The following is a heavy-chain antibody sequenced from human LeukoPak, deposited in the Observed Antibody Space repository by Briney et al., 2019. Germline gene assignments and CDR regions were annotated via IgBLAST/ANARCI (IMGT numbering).Heavy chain of an antibody. D-gene: IGHD6-19*01. CDR2: ISWNGGNI. J-gene: IGHJ5*02. CDR3: AKGGIAVAGTWFDP. V-gene: IGHV3-9*03. Sequence: GGSLRLSCAASGFTFDDYAMHWVRQAPGKGLEWVSGISWNGGNIGYADSVKGRFIISRDNARNSLYLQMNSLRAEDMALYYCAKGGIAVAGTWFDPWGQGALVTVSS. CDR1: GFTFDDYA.